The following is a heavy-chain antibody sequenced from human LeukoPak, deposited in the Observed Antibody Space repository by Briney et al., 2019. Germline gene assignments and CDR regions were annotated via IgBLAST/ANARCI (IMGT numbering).Heavy chain of an antibody. V-gene: IGHV1-69*05. CDR1: GGTFNNSA. Sequence: SVKVSCKTSGGTFNNSAISWVRQAPGQGLEWLGGIMPLFGTAGYAQKFQGRVTITKDESTRTVYLELTSLTSDDTAVYYCARDVHGDYGSGWFDPWVQGTLVSVSS. D-gene: IGHD4-17*01. CDR3: ARDVHGDYGSGWFDP. CDR2: IMPLFGTA. J-gene: IGHJ5*02.